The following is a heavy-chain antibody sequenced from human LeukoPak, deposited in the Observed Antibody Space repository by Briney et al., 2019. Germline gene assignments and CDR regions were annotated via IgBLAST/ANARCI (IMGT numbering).Heavy chain of an antibody. CDR3: ARGDGGNAHFDY. V-gene: IGHV4-30-4*08. J-gene: IGHJ4*02. CDR2: IYYSGST. Sequence: SQTLSLTCTVSGGSISSGDFYWSRIRQPPGKGLEWIGYIYYSGSTYYNPSLKSRVTISVDTSKNQFSLKLSSVTAADTAVYYCARGDGGNAHFDYWGQGTLVTVSS. D-gene: IGHD4-23*01. CDR1: GGSISSGDFY.